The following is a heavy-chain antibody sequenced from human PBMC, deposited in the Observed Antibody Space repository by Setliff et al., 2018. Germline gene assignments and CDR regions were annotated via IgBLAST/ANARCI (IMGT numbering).Heavy chain of an antibody. D-gene: IGHD1-26*01. CDR1: GFTFSDYS. CDR2: ISRSSGAI. V-gene: IGHV3-48*01. Sequence: GGSLRLSCTASGFTFSDYSMNWVRQAPGKGLEWVSSISRSSGAIYYADSVKGRFTVSRDNAKNSLSLQMNSLRPEDAALYYCARYSAARRHAFDYWSQGTLVTVSS. J-gene: IGHJ4*02. CDR3: ARYSAARRHAFDY.